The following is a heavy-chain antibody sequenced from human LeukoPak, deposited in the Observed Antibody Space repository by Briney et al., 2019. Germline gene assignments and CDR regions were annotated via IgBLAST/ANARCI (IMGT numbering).Heavy chain of an antibody. Sequence: PGGSLRLSCAASGFTFSSYAMSWVRQAPGKGLEWVSSISSSSSYIYYADSVKGRFTISRDNAKNSLYLQMNSLRAEDTAVYYCARAQFIAAAGDWGQGTLVTVSS. J-gene: IGHJ4*02. V-gene: IGHV3-21*01. CDR2: ISSSSSYI. D-gene: IGHD6-13*01. CDR1: GFTFSSYA. CDR3: ARAQFIAAAGD.